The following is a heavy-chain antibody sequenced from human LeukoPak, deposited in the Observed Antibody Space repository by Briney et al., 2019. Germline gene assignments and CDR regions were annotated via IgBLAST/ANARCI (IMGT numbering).Heavy chain of an antibody. CDR2: ISSSGSTI. CDR1: GFTFSSYE. V-gene: IGHV3-48*03. CDR3: AKKHTAAGPKSNWFDP. Sequence: QPGGSLRCSCAASGFTFSSYEMNWVRQAPGKGLEWVSYISSSGSTIYYADSVKGRFTISRDNAKNSLYLQMNSLRAEDTAVYYCAKKHTAAGPKSNWFDPWGQGTLVTVSS. J-gene: IGHJ5*02. D-gene: IGHD6-13*01.